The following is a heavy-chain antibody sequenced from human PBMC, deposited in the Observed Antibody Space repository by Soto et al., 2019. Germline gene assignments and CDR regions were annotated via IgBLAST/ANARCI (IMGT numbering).Heavy chain of an antibody. Sequence: SETLSLTCAVYGGSFSGYYWSWIRQPPGKGLEWIGEINHSGSTNYNPSLKSRVTISVDTSKNQFSLKLSSVTAADTAVYYCARMALTMVRGVIIYYSSSGMDVWGPGTTVTVSS. D-gene: IGHD3-10*01. CDR3: ARMALTMVRGVIIYYSSSGMDV. CDR2: INHSGST. CDR1: GGSFSGYY. J-gene: IGHJ6*02. V-gene: IGHV4-34*01.